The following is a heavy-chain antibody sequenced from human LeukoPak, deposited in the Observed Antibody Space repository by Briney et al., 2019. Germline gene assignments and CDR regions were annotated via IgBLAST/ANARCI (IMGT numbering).Heavy chain of an antibody. Sequence: SETLSLTCAVYGGSFSGYYWSWIRQPPGKGLEWIGEINHSGSTNYNPSLKSRVTISVDTSKNQFSLKLSSVTAADTAVYYCASGYSYGYPTRSVDYWGQGTLVTVSS. CDR2: INHSGST. V-gene: IGHV4-34*01. CDR3: ASGYSYGYPTRSVDY. D-gene: IGHD5-18*01. J-gene: IGHJ4*02. CDR1: GGSFSGYY.